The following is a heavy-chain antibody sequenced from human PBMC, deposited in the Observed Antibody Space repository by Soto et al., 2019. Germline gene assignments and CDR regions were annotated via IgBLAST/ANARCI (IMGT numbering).Heavy chain of an antibody. D-gene: IGHD6-6*01. V-gene: IGHV4-39*01. Sequence: SETLSLTCTVSGGSISSSSYYWGWIRQPPGKGLEWIGSIYYSGSTYYNPSLKSRVTISVDTSKNQFSLKLSSVTAADTAVYYCAKLYSSSDYYYGMDVWGQGTTVTSP. CDR3: AKLYSSSDYYYGMDV. CDR1: GGSISSSSYY. CDR2: IYYSGST. J-gene: IGHJ6*02.